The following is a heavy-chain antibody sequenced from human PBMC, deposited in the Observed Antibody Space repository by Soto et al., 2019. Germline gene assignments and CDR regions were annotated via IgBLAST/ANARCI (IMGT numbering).Heavy chain of an antibody. CDR2: IKEDGSEK. CDR1: GFTFSNHW. J-gene: IGHJ4*02. D-gene: IGHD1-26*01. Sequence: EVQLEESGGGLVQPGGSLRLSCTASGFTFSNHWMSWVRQAPGKGLERVASIKEDGSEKYYVDSVKGRFTISRDNAKNSLYLQMNSLRAEDTAVYYCAKEYRWGQGTLVTVSS. V-gene: IGHV3-7*01. CDR3: AKEYR.